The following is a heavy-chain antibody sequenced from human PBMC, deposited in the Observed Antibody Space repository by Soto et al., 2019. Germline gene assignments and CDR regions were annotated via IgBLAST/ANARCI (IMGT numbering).Heavy chain of an antibody. V-gene: IGHV3-30-3*01. CDR3: ARGSTRWELTQYYFDY. J-gene: IGHJ4*02. CDR2: ISYDGSNK. Sequence: QVQLVESGGGVVQPGRSLRLSCAASGFTFSSYAMHWVRQAPGKGLEWVAVISYDGSNKYYADSVKGRFTISRDNSKNTLYLQMNSLRAEDTAVYYCARGSTRWELTQYYFDYWGQGTLVTVSS. CDR1: GFTFSSYA. D-gene: IGHD1-26*01.